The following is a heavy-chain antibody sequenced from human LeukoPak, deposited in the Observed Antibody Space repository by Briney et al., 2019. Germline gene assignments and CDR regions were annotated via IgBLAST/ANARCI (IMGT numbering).Heavy chain of an antibody. CDR1: GYSFTSYW. V-gene: IGHV5-51*01. J-gene: IGHJ4*02. CDR3: ARHVIPYSSGWYPYFDY. Sequence: GESLKISCKGSGYSFTSYWIGWVRQMPGKGLEWMGIIYPGDSDTRYSPSFQGQVTISADKSISTAYLQWSSLKASDTAMYYCARHVIPYSSGWYPYFDYWGQGTLVTVSS. D-gene: IGHD6-19*01. CDR2: IYPGDSDT.